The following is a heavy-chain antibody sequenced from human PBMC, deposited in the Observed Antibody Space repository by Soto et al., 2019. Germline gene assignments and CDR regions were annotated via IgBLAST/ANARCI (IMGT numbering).Heavy chain of an antibody. J-gene: IGHJ4*02. D-gene: IGHD1-1*01. CDR2: ISLSGYVT. CDR1: GFIFGDYA. Sequence: PGGSLRLSCVGSGFIFGDYAMGWIRQAPGKGLEWISYISLSGYVTFDADSVKGRFTFSRDNAKNSIYVEMNSLTPGDTSVYYCVRWWNGVDYWGQGTLVTVSS. V-gene: IGHV3-11*01. CDR3: VRWWNGVDY.